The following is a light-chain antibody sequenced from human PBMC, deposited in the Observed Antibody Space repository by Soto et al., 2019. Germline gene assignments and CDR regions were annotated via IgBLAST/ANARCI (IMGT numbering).Light chain of an antibody. Sequence: ENVLTQSPGTLSLSPGERATLSCMASQSVSSNFLACYQQKPGQAPRLLISGASTRATGVPARFSGSGSGTEFTLTITSLQSEDFAVYCCQQYNNWPLTFGPGTRLEIK. J-gene: IGKJ5*01. CDR2: GAS. V-gene: IGKV3D-15*01. CDR1: QSVSSN. CDR3: QQYNNWPLT.